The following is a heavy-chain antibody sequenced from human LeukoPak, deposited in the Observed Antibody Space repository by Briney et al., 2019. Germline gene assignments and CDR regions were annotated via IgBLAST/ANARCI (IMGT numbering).Heavy chain of an antibody. J-gene: IGHJ5*02. CDR3: AILRRGELYLPSGFDP. CDR1: GDSISSGDYY. Sequence: PSETLSLTCTVSGDSISSGDYYWSRVRQPPEKGLDWIGYIYYTRSTFHNPSLRSRVTISVDTSKNQFSLKLSAVTAADTAVDYCAILRRGELYLPSGFDPWGQGTLVTVSS. CDR2: IYYTRST. V-gene: IGHV4-30-4*01. D-gene: IGHD3-10*01.